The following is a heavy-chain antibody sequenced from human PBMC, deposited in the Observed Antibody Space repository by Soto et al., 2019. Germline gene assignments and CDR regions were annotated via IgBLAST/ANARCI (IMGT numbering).Heavy chain of an antibody. D-gene: IGHD3-10*01. Sequence: QVQLVQSGAEVKKPGSSVKVSCKASGGTFSSYAISWVRQAPGQGLEWVGGIIPIFGTANYAQKFQGRVTITADESTSTAYMELSSLRSEDTAVYYCARARPSMVRGVIGYYYYYGMDVWGQGTTVTVSS. J-gene: IGHJ6*02. CDR3: ARARPSMVRGVIGYYYYYGMDV. CDR1: GGTFSSYA. CDR2: IIPIFGTA. V-gene: IGHV1-69*12.